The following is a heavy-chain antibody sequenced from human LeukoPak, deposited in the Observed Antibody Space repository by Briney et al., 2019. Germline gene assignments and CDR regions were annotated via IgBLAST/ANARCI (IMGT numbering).Heavy chain of an antibody. CDR3: ARPAITMVRGALDP. D-gene: IGHD3-10*01. J-gene: IGHJ5*02. Sequence: NTSETLSLTCTVSGYSISSGYYWGWIRQPPGKGLEWIGEINHSGSTNYNPSLKSRVTISVDTSKNQFSLKLSSVTAADTAVYYCARPAITMVRGALDPWGQGTLVTVSS. CDR1: GYSISSGYY. V-gene: IGHV4-38-2*02. CDR2: INHSGST.